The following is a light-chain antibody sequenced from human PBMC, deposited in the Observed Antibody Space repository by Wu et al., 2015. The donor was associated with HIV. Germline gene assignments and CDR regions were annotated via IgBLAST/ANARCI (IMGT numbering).Light chain of an antibody. CDR3: QQXNSYTSSL. J-gene: IGKJ4*01. V-gene: IGKV1-5*03. CDR2: RTS. Sequence: DIQMTQSPSTLSASVGDRVTLTCRASQSIDTWLAWYQQKTRGKPRKSYLIYRTSTLENGVPSRFSGSGSGTEFTLTISGLQPDDFATYYCQQXNSYTSSLFGGRDPGVRSN. CDR1: QSIDTW.